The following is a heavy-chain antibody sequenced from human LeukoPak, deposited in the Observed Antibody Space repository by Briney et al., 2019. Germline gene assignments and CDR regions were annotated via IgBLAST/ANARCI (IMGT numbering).Heavy chain of an antibody. D-gene: IGHD1-26*01. V-gene: IGHV1-18*01. CDR3: ARDWDAMDNCFDP. Sequence: ASVKVSCKASGYTFTNYGISWVRQAPGQGLEWMGWISTNSDIRTYAQTLQGRFTMTTDTATTTAYMELNNLTFDDTAVYYCARDWDAMDNCFDPWGQGTPVTVSS. J-gene: IGHJ5*02. CDR2: ISTNSDIR. CDR1: GYTFTNYG.